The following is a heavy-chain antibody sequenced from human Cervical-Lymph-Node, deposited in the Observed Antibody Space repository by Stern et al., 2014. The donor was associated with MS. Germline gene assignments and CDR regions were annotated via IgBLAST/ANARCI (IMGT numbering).Heavy chain of an antibody. D-gene: IGHD3-3*01. V-gene: IGHV1-2*02. CDR1: GYTFTDYY. CDR3: ERVGYDFWSGYYYYAMDV. Sequence: QVQLVESGAEVKKPGASVKVSCKASGYTFTDYYVHWVRQAPGQGLEWMGWINPNTGGTNYAQKFQGRVTMTRDTSISTAYMELTRLRADETAVYYCERVGYDFWSGYYYYAMDVWGQGTTVTVSS. CDR2: INPNTGGT. J-gene: IGHJ6*02.